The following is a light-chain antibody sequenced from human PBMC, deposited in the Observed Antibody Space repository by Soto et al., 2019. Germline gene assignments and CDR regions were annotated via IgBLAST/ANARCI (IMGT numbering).Light chain of an antibody. CDR1: SSDVGGYNY. CDR2: DVR. Sequence: QSVLTQPASVSGSPGQSITISCTGTSSDVGGYNYVSWYQQHPDTAPRLIIYDVRYRPSGVSNRLSGSKSGNTASLTISGLQAEDEADYYCSAYTSSSTPYVFGSGTRSPS. V-gene: IGLV2-14*03. CDR3: SAYTSSSTPYV. J-gene: IGLJ1*01.